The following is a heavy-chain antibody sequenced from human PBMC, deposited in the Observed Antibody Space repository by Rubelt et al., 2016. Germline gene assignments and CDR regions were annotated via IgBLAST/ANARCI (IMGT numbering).Heavy chain of an antibody. V-gene: IGHV4-34*01. CDR1: GGSFSGYY. CDR2: INHSGST. J-gene: IGHJ5*02. CDR3: ARGQRNWFDP. Sequence: QVQLQQWGAGLLKPSETLSLTCAVYGGSFSGYYWSWIRQPPGKGLEWIGEINHSGSTNYNPSLKSRVTIAVDTSKNQFSLKLSSVTAADTAVYYCARGQRNWFDPWGQGTLVTVSS.